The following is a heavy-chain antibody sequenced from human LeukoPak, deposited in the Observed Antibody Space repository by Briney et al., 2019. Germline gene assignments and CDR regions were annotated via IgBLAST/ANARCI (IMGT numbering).Heavy chain of an antibody. V-gene: IGHV4-34*01. CDR2: INHSGST. Sequence: SETLSLTCAVYGGSFSGYYWSWIRQPPGKGLEWIGEINHSGSTNYNPSLKSRVTISVDTSKNQFSLKLSSVTAADTAVYYCARKTLAARRGLDYHYYMDVWGKGTTVTVSS. CDR1: GGSFSGYY. D-gene: IGHD6-6*01. J-gene: IGHJ6*03. CDR3: ARKTLAARRGLDYHYYMDV.